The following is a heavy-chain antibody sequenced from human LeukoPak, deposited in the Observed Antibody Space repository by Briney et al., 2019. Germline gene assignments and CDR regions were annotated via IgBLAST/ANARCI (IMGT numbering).Heavy chain of an antibody. CDR2: ISTTGTTV. CDR1: GFTFSDFY. V-gene: IGHV3-11*01. J-gene: IGHJ4*02. CDR3: AKGHTYGMI. D-gene: IGHD2-8*01. Sequence: GGSLRLSCAASGFTFSDFYMSWLRQTPGKGLEWVSYISTTGTTVDYADSVKGRFTTSKDNAKGSLYLQMNNLGADDTAVYYCAKGHTYGMIWGQGTRVTVSS.